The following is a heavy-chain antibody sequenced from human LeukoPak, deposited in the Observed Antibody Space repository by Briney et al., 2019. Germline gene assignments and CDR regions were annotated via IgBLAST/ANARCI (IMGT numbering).Heavy chain of an antibody. Sequence: SETLSLTCTVSGGSISSYYWSWIRQPPGKGLEWIGTIYHSGSTYYNPSLKSRVTISVDTSKNQFSLKLSSVTAADTAVYYCARGYSSSWYFNWFDPWGQGTLVTVSS. CDR1: GGSISSYY. V-gene: IGHV4-59*08. CDR2: IYHSGST. J-gene: IGHJ5*02. CDR3: ARGYSSSWYFNWFDP. D-gene: IGHD6-13*01.